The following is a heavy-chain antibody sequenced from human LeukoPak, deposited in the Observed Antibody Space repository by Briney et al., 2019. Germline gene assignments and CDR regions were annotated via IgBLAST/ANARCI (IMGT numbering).Heavy chain of an antibody. Sequence: GASVKVSCKASGYTFTSYGISWVRQAPGQGLEWMGWISAYNGNTNYAQKLQGRVTMTTDTFTSTAYMELRSLRSDDTAVYYCARVQVDIVATNYYYYGMDVWGQGTTVTVSS. J-gene: IGHJ6*02. V-gene: IGHV1-18*01. CDR1: GYTFTSYG. CDR2: ISAYNGNT. CDR3: ARVQVDIVATNYYYYGMDV. D-gene: IGHD5-12*01.